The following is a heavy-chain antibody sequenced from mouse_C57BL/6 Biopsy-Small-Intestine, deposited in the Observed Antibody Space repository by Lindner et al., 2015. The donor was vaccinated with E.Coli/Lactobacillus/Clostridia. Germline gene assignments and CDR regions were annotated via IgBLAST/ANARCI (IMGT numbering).Heavy chain of an antibody. D-gene: IGHD2-5*01. CDR3: ARRGDYSNTWAFDY. Sequence: VQLQESGTDLVRPGTSVNLSCKASGYTFTSYWMHWVKQRPGQGLEWIGWIYPGSDNTKYNEKFKGKATLTADTSSSTAYMQLSSLTSEDSAVYYCARRGDYSNTWAFDYWGQGTTLTVSS. CDR2: IYPGSDNT. J-gene: IGHJ2*01. V-gene: IGHV1-66*01. CDR1: GYTFTSYW.